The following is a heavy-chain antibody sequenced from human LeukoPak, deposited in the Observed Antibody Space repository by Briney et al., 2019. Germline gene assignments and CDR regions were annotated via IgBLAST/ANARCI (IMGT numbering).Heavy chain of an antibody. D-gene: IGHD3-16*01. CDR2: ISYDESSK. J-gene: IGHJ4*02. CDR3: AKDRLGLTAPKAYFDY. Sequence: PGRSLRLSCAASGFTLSSNGIHCVRQAPGRGLEWVAVISYDESSKYYADSVKGRFTVSRDNSKNTVFLQMNSLRTEDTAVYYCAKDRLGLTAPKAYFDYWGQGTLVTVSS. CDR1: GFTLSSNG. V-gene: IGHV3-30*18.